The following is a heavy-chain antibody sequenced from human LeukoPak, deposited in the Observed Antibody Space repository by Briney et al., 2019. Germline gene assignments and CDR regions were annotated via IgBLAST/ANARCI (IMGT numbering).Heavy chain of an antibody. CDR2: IKQDGSEK. J-gene: IGHJ4*02. Sequence: GGSLRLSCAASGFTFSSYWMSWVRQAPGKGLEWVANIKQDGSEKYYVDSVKGRFTISRDNAKNSLYLQMNSLRAEDTAVYYCARAGDRNYYCSGSYQWGQGTLVTVSS. CDR1: GFTFSSYW. V-gene: IGHV3-7*01. CDR3: ARAGDRNYYCSGSYQ. D-gene: IGHD3-10*01.